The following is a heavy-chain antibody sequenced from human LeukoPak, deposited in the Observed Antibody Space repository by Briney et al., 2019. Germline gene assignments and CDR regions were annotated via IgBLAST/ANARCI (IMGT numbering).Heavy chain of an antibody. V-gene: IGHV3-7*01. D-gene: IGHD5-18*01. CDR2: IKQDGREK. CDR1: GFTFTCCW. CDR3: ARDFSYGSGFDY. Sequence: GGSLRLSCAASGFTFTCCWMSWVRQTPGKGLEWVASIKQDGREKFYADSVKGRFTISRDNSKNTLYLQMGSLRPEDMAVYYCARDFSYGSGFDYWGQGILVTVSS. J-gene: IGHJ4*02.